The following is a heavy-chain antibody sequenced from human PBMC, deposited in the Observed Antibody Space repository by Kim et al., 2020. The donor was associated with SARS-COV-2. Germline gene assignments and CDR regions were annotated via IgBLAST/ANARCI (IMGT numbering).Heavy chain of an antibody. CDR1: GGSISSSSYY. Sequence: SETLSLTCTVSGGSISSSSYYWGWIRQPPGKGLEWIGSIYYTGSTYYSPSLESRVTISVDTSKNQFSLRLSSVTAADTAMYYCARGGGGYWGQGTLVTVSS. J-gene: IGHJ4*02. V-gene: IGHV4-39*07. CDR3: ARGGGGY. D-gene: IGHD3-10*01. CDR2: IYYTGST.